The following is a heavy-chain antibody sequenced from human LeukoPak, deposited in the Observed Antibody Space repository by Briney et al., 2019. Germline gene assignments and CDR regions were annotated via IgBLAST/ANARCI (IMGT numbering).Heavy chain of an antibody. V-gene: IGHV3-64D*06. D-gene: IGHD2-15*01. CDR1: GFTFSSYA. CDR2: ISSNGGST. CDR3: ARDPDGYCSGGTCYWNWFDP. J-gene: IGHJ5*02. Sequence: PGGSLRLSCSASGFTFSSYAMHWVRQAPGKGLEYVSAISSNGGSTYYADSVKGRFTISRDNSKNTLYLQMSSLRAEDTAVYYRARDPDGYCSGGTCYWNWFDPWGQGTLVTVSS.